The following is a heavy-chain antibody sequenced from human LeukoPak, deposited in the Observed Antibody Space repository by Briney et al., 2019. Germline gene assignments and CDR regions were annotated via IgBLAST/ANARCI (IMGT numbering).Heavy chain of an antibody. Sequence: PGGSLRLSCAASGFTFPSYWMSWVRQAPGKGLEWVANIKQDGSEKYYVDSVKGRFTISRDNAKKSLYLQMNSLRAEDTAVYYCARVPLFTNGYDAFDIWGQGTMVTVSS. CDR1: GFTFPSYW. V-gene: IGHV3-7*01. CDR3: ARVPLFTNGYDAFDI. CDR2: IKQDGSEK. D-gene: IGHD2-8*01. J-gene: IGHJ3*02.